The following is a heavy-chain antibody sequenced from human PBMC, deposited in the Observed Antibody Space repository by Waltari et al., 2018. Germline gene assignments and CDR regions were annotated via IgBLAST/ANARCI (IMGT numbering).Heavy chain of an antibody. CDR1: GGTFRSYA. CDR2: TIPIFGTT. Sequence: QVQLVQSGAEVKKPGSSVKVSCKASGGTFRSYAISWVRQAPGQGLEWMGRTIPIFGTTNYAQKFQGRVTITADKSTSTAYMEVSSLRSEDTAVYYCARGGATRPLGYYYYMDVWGKGTTVTISS. J-gene: IGHJ6*03. D-gene: IGHD6-6*01. CDR3: ARGGATRPLGYYYYMDV. V-gene: IGHV1-69*13.